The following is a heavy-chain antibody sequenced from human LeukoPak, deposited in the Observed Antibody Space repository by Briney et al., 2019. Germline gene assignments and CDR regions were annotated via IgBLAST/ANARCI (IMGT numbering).Heavy chain of an antibody. V-gene: IGHV1-2*02. CDR2: INPNSGGT. Sequence: GASVKVSCKASGYTFTGYYLHWVRQAPGQGLEWMVWINPNSGGTNYAQKFQGRVTMTRDTSITTAYMELSRLTSDDTAVYYCARGSNWGWNWFDPWGQGTLVTVSS. CDR3: ARGSNWGWNWFDP. J-gene: IGHJ5*02. D-gene: IGHD7-27*01. CDR1: GYTFTGYY.